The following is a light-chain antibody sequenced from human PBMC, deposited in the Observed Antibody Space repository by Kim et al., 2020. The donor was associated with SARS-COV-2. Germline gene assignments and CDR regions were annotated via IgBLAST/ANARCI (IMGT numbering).Light chain of an antibody. CDR2: AAS. CDR3: QQSYSTPQT. Sequence: DIQMTQSPSSLSASVGDRVTITCRASQSISSYLNWYQQKPGKAPKLLIYAASTLQSGVPSRFSGSGSGTDFTLTISSLQPEDFATYYCQQSYSTPQTFGQRTKLNIK. V-gene: IGKV1-39*01. CDR1: QSISSY. J-gene: IGKJ1*01.